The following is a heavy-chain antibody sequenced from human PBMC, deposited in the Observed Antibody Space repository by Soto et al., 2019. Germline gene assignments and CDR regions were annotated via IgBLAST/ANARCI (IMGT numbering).Heavy chain of an antibody. Sequence: QVHLQESGPGLVKASETLSLTCYVSGGSVNAYYWNWVRQSPGKGLEWIGYVHYSGTTDFNPSLRSRVTMSLDSSRNQFSVNLKSVTAADTAVYYCANSGGLYDSSGLDASDIWGQGTLVTVSS. CDR1: GGSVNAYY. V-gene: IGHV4-59*02. CDR2: VHYSGTT. J-gene: IGHJ3*02. CDR3: ANSGGLYDSSGLDASDI. D-gene: IGHD3-22*01.